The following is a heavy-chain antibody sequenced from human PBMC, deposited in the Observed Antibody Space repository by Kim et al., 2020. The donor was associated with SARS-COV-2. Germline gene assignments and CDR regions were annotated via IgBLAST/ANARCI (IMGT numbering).Heavy chain of an antibody. CDR3: AKDSSAGLIAAAGD. D-gene: IGHD6-13*01. J-gene: IGHJ4*02. V-gene: IGHV3-30*02. Sequence: ADSVKGRFTISRDKSKNTLYLQMNSLRAEDTAVYYCAKDSSAGLIAAAGDWGQGTLVTVSS.